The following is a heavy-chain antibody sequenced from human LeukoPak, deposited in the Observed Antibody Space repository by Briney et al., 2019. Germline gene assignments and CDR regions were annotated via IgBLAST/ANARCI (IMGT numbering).Heavy chain of an antibody. D-gene: IGHD2-2*01. Sequence: GGSLRLSCAASGFTFSSYSMNWVRQAPGKGLEWVSSISSSSSYIYHADSMKGRFTISRDNAKNSLYLQMNSLRAEDTAVYYCAREVVPAAYNWFDPWGQGTLVTVSS. J-gene: IGHJ5*02. CDR1: GFTFSSYS. V-gene: IGHV3-21*01. CDR3: AREVVPAAYNWFDP. CDR2: ISSSSSYI.